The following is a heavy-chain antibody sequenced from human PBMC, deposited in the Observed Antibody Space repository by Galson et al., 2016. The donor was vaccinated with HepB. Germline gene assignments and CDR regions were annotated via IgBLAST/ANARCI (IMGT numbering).Heavy chain of an antibody. Sequence: SLRLSCAASGFTVSNNDMNWVRQAPGKGLEWVSVIYSGGSTYHADSVEGRFTISRDNAQSSMFLQMSSLRPEDTALYYCARDSSPGTEATGWYDAFDLWGHGTMVAVSS. CDR3: ARDSSPGTEATGWYDAFDL. J-gene: IGHJ3*01. V-gene: IGHV3-53*01. CDR2: IYSGGST. CDR1: GFTVSNND. D-gene: IGHD6-19*01.